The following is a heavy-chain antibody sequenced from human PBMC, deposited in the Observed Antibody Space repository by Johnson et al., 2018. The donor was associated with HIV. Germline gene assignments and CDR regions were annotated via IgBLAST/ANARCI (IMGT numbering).Heavy chain of an antibody. CDR2: ISYDGSNK. Sequence: QVKLLESGGGVVQPGRSLRLSCAASGFTFSSYAMHWVRQAPGKGLEWVAVISYDGSNKYYADSVKGRFTISRDNSKNTLYLQMNSLRAEDTAVYYCARDASGYEEWAFDIWGQGTMVTVSS. D-gene: IGHD5-12*01. CDR3: ARDASGYEEWAFDI. V-gene: IGHV3-30*04. CDR1: GFTFSSYA. J-gene: IGHJ3*02.